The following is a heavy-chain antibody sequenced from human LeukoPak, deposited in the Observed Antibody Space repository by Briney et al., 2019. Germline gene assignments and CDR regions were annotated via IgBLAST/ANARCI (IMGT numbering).Heavy chain of an antibody. J-gene: IGHJ4*02. D-gene: IGHD3-22*01. CDR1: RYIFPQSV. CDR3: ARYSCDKDGRAAPKFAY. Sequence: ASVKVSCKCSRYIFPQSVYHELRPAPGQGLEWMGWISGYNGNTNYAQKLQGRVTMTTYTSTSTAYMELRSLRSDDTAVVDCARYSCDKDGRAAPKFAYWGQGTLVTVSS. V-gene: IGHV1-18*04. CDR2: ISGYNGNT.